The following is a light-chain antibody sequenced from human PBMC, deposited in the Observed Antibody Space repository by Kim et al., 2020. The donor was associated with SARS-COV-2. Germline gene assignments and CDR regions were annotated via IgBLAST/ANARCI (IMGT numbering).Light chain of an antibody. CDR2: GAS. CDR1: QSVSSSY. CDR3: QQYGSSRT. Sequence: WSQGERDTPSCRASQSVSSSYLAWYQQKPGQAPRLLIYGASSRATGIPDRFSGSGSGTDFTLTISRLEHEDFAVYYCQQYGSSRTFGQGTKVDIK. V-gene: IGKV3-20*01. J-gene: IGKJ1*01.